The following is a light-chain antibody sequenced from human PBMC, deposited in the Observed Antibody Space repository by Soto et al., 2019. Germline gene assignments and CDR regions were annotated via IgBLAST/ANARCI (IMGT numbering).Light chain of an antibody. J-gene: IGLJ1*01. V-gene: IGLV2-11*01. Sequence: QSALTQPGSVSGSPGQSVTISCTGTSSDVGTYTYVSWYQQHPGKAPKLIIYDVIKRPSGVHDRFSGSKSGNTASLTISGLQAEDEADYYCCSYAGSYTHVFGTGTKVTVL. CDR1: SSDVGTYTY. CDR2: DVI. CDR3: CSYAGSYTHV.